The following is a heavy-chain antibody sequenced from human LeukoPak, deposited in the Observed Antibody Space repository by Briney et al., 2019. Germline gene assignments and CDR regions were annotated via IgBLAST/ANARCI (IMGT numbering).Heavy chain of an antibody. J-gene: IGHJ4*02. CDR1: GYTFTSYA. CDR3: ARDRRQGVVVPARLDY. V-gene: IGHV1-3*02. Sequence: ASVKVSCKASGYTFTSYAMHWVRQAPGQRLEWMGWSNAGNGNTKYSQEFQGRVTITRDTSASTAYMELSSLRSEDTAVYYCARDRRQGVVVPARLDYWGQGTLVTVSS. CDR2: SNAGNGNT. D-gene: IGHD2-2*01.